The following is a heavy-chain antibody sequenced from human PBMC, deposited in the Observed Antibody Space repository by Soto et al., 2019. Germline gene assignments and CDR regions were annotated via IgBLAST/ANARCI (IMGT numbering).Heavy chain of an antibody. CDR1: GYSLTDYH. J-gene: IGHJ6*02. Sequence: ASVKVSCKASGYSLTDYHIHWVRQAPGQGLEWLGRINPKSGGTSTAQKFQGWVTMTTDTSISTASMELTRLTSDDTVIYYCARGDSTDCSNGVCSFFYNHDMDVWGQGTTVTVSS. CDR3: ARGDSTDCSNGVCSFFYNHDMDV. CDR2: INPKSGGT. D-gene: IGHD2-8*01. V-gene: IGHV1-2*05.